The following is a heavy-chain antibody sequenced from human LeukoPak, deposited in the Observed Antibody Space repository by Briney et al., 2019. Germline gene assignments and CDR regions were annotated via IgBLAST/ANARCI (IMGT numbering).Heavy chain of an antibody. CDR3: AKESSTSPEHYFDY. V-gene: IGHV3-9*01. Sequence: GRSLRLSCAASGFTFDDYAMHWVRQAPGKGLEWVSGISWNSGSIGYADSVKGRFTISRDNAKNSLYLQMNSLRAEDTALYYCAKESSTSPEHYFDYWGQGTLVTVSS. CDR1: GFTFDDYA. CDR2: ISWNSGSI. D-gene: IGHD2-2*01. J-gene: IGHJ4*02.